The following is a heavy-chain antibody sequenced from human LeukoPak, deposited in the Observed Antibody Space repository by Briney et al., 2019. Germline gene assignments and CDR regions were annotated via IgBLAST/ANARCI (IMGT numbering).Heavy chain of an antibody. V-gene: IGHV3-21*01. Sequence: GGSLRLSCAASGFTFDDYAMHWVRQAPGKGLEWVSSISSRQNDVQYADSLEGRFTISRDNAKTSLYLQMNTLRAEDPAVYFCAREVGSGWNYFDLWGQGTLVTVSS. CDR1: GFTFDDYA. CDR2: ISSRQNDV. J-gene: IGHJ4*02. CDR3: AREVGSGWNYFDL. D-gene: IGHD6-19*01.